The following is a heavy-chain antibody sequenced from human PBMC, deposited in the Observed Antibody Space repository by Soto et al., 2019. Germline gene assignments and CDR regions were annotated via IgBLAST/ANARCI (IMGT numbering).Heavy chain of an antibody. CDR3: ARPTYYYDSSGPPAY. J-gene: IGHJ4*02. Sequence: GGSLRLSCAASGFTFSSYGMHWVRQAPGKGLEWVAVISYDGSNKYYADSVKGRFTISRDNSKNTLYLQMNSLRAEDTAVYYSARPTYYYDSSGPPAYWGQGTLVTVSS. D-gene: IGHD3-22*01. CDR2: ISYDGSNK. CDR1: GFTFSSYG. V-gene: IGHV3-30*03.